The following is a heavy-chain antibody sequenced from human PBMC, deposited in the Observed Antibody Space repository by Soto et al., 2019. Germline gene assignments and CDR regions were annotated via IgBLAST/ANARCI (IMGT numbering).Heavy chain of an antibody. Sequence: QLHLVQSGAVVKKPGASVTVSCSASGYPVTAYYMHWVRQAPGRGLEWMGGINPATGAAKYTQTFQGRVTMTRATSTSTVFMELSGLTSEDKAVFYCARGGGVGVAGSAAFDMWGQGTLVTVSS. CDR3: ARGGGVGVAGSAAFDM. CDR1: GYPVTAYY. J-gene: IGHJ3*02. CDR2: INPATGAA. V-gene: IGHV1-2*02. D-gene: IGHD3-3*01.